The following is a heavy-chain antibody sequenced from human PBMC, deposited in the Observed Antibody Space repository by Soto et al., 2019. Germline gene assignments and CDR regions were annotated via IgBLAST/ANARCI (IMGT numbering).Heavy chain of an antibody. CDR1: GFTFSSYA. CDR3: AKDFSYYDSSGYRNYFDY. V-gene: IGHV3-23*01. D-gene: IGHD3-22*01. Sequence: EVQLLESGGGLVQPGGSLRLSCAASGFTFSSYAMSWVRQAPGKGLEWVSAISGSGGSTYYADSVKGRFTISRDNSKNTLYLQMNSLRAEDTAVYYCAKDFSYYDSSGYRNYFDYWGQGTLVTVSS. CDR2: ISGSGGST. J-gene: IGHJ4*01.